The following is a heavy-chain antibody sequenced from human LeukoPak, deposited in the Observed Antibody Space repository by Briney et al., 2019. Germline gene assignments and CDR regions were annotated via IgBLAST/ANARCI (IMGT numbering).Heavy chain of an antibody. CDR3: ARDPYDSSGYYLVNWFDP. CDR2: IYYSGST. D-gene: IGHD3-22*01. V-gene: IGHV4-39*07. Sequence: PSETLSLTCTVSGGSISSSSYYWGWIRQPPGKGLEWIGSIYYSGSTYYNPSLKSRVTISVDTSKNQFSLKLSSVTAADTAVYYCARDPYDSSGYYLVNWFDPWGQGTLVTVSS. J-gene: IGHJ5*02. CDR1: GGSISSSSYY.